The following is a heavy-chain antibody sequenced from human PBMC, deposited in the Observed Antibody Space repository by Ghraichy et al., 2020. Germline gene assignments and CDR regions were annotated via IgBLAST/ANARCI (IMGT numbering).Heavy chain of an antibody. D-gene: IGHD3-16*01. CDR1: GDSITSRNYY. CDR2: VYYSGST. Sequence: SETLSLTCTVSGDSITSRNYYWAWIHQPPGKGLEWIGSVYYSGSTFYTQSLKSRVTISLDSSKSQFSLKLNSVTAADTAVYYCARDRTLRSGAFDIWGQGTMVTVSS. J-gene: IGHJ3*02. CDR3: ARDRTLRSGAFDI. V-gene: IGHV4-39*07.